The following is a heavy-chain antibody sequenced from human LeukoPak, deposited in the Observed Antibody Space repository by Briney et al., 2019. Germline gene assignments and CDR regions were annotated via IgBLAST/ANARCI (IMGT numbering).Heavy chain of an antibody. J-gene: IGHJ4*02. V-gene: IGHV1-69*11. CDR3: VRSTYGWLQSYGDY. Sequence: SVKVSCKASGGTFSSYAISWVRQAPGQGLEWMGRIIPILGTANYAQKFQGRVTITTDESTSTAYMELSSLRSEDTAVYYCVRSTYGWLQSYGDYWGQGTLVTVSS. CDR1: GGTFSSYA. CDR2: IIPILGTA. D-gene: IGHD5-24*01.